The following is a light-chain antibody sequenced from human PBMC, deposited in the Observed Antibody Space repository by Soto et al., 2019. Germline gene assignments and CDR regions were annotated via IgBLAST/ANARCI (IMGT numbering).Light chain of an antibody. V-gene: IGKV1-39*01. CDR2: AAS. CDR1: QSISSY. CDR3: QQRYSTPVT. J-gene: IGKJ1*01. Sequence: DIQMTKSPTSLSASVGDRVTIACRASQSISSYLNWYQQKPEKATKLLIYAASSLQSGIASRFSGSGSGTDFTHTSSSLQPEDFATYYCQQRYSTPVTFGQGTKVDIK.